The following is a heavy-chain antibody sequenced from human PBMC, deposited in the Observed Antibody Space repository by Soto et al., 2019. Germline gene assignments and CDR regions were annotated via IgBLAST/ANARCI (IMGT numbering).Heavy chain of an antibody. D-gene: IGHD2-2*01. CDR1: GGTLSSYT. J-gene: IGHJ6*04. CDR3: ASWGCSSTSCHPREDV. V-gene: IGHV1-69*02. CDR2: IIPILGIA. Sequence: SVKVSCKASGGTLSSYTISWVRQAPGEGLEWMGRIIPILGIANYAQKFQGRVTITADKSTSTAYMELSSLRSEDTAVYYCASWGCSSTSCHPREDVWGKGTTVTVSS.